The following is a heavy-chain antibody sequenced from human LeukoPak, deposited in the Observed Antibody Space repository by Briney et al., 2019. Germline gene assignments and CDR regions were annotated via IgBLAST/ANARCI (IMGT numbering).Heavy chain of an antibody. CDR2: IWDDGSNK. CDR3: ARSIAAPRELDC. D-gene: IGHD6-25*01. Sequence: PGGSLRLSCAASGFTFSSYAMHWVRQAPGKGLEWVALIWDDGSNKYYGDSVKGRFTISRDNSEKTLYLQLNSLTAEDTAVYYCARSIAAPRELDCWGQGTLVTVSS. V-gene: IGHV3-33*01. CDR1: GFTFSSYA. J-gene: IGHJ4*02.